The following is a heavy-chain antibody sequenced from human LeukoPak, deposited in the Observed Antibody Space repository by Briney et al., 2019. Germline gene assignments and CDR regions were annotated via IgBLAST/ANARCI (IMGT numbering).Heavy chain of an antibody. CDR3: AREPCGGDCYSGYFDY. J-gene: IGHJ4*02. D-gene: IGHD2-21*02. CDR2: IIPIFGTA. Sequence: SVKVSCKASGGTFSSYAISWVRQAPGQGLEWMGGIIPIFGTANYAQKFQGRVTITTDKSTSTAYMELSSLRSEDTAVYYCAREPCGGDCYSGYFDYWGQGTLVTVSS. CDR1: GGTFSSYA. V-gene: IGHV1-69*05.